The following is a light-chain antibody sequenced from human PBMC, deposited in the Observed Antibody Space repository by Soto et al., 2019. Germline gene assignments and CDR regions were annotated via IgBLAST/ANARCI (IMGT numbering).Light chain of an antibody. CDR2: AAF. CDR3: QQLNSYPPT. Sequence: IQLTQSPSSLSASVGDRVTVTCRASQGISSYLAWYQQQPGKAPKLLIYAAFTLLRGVSSRFSGSGSGTDFTLTISSLQTEDFATYYCQQLNSYPPTFGQGTKLQIK. V-gene: IGKV1-9*01. CDR1: QGISSY. J-gene: IGKJ2*01.